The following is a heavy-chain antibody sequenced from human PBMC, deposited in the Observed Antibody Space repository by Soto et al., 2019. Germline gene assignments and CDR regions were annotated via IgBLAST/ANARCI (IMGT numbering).Heavy chain of an antibody. J-gene: IGHJ4*02. V-gene: IGHV1-2*04. CDR1: GYTFTGYY. CDR3: ARDRGYGSGSYHLLMYYFDY. CDR2: INPNSGGT. D-gene: IGHD3-10*01. Sequence: ASVKVSCKASGYTFTGYYMHWVRQAPGQGXEWMGWINPNSGGTNYAQKFQGWVTMTRDTSISTAYMELSRLRSDDTAVYYCARDRGYGSGSYHLLMYYFDYWGQGTLVTVSS.